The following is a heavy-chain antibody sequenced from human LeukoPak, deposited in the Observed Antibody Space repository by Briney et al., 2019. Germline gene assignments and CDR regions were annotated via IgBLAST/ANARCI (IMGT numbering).Heavy chain of an antibody. J-gene: IGHJ4*02. CDR1: GFTFDDYA. CDR3: AKGGVGVYYDSSGSQTFDY. D-gene: IGHD3-22*01. V-gene: IGHV3-9*01. CDR2: ISWNSGII. Sequence: GRSLRLSCAASGFTFDDYAMHWVRQAPGKGLEWVSGISWNSGIIGYADSVKGRFTISRDNAKNSLYLQMNSLRAEDTALYYCAKGGVGVYYDSSGSQTFDYWGQGTLVTVSS.